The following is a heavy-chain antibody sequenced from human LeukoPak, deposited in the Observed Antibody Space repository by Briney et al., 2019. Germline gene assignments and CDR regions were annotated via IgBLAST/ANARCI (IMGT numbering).Heavy chain of an antibody. CDR2: IIPIFGTA. D-gene: IGHD4-17*01. V-gene: IGHV1-69*05. CDR1: GGTFSSYA. CDR3: ARQLNYGDYVGVDY. Sequence: SVKVSCKASGGTFSSYAISWVRQAPGQGLEWMGGIIPIFGTANYAQKFQGRVTITTDESTSTAYMELSSLRSEDTAVYCCARQLNYGDYVGVDYWGQGTLVTVSS. J-gene: IGHJ4*02.